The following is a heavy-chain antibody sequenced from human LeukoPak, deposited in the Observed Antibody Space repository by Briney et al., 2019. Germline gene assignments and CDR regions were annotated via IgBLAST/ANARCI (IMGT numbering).Heavy chain of an antibody. Sequence: PGGSLRLSCAASGFTFSSYAISWVRQAPGKGLEWVSTIRGSGGSTYYANSVKGRFTISRDNSKSTLYLQMNSLRAEDTAVYYCAKQGSAYDSSDYRDYWGQGTLVTVSS. J-gene: IGHJ4*02. CDR2: IRGSGGST. CDR1: GFTFSSYA. V-gene: IGHV3-23*01. CDR3: AKQGSAYDSSDYRDY. D-gene: IGHD3-22*01.